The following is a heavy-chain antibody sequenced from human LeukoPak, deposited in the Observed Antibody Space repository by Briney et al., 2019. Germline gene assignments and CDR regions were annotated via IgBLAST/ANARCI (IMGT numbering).Heavy chain of an antibody. CDR2: INPNSGGT. CDR1: GYTFTGYY. D-gene: IGHD3-10*01. CDR3: ARDGHMVRGVIITHWFDP. V-gene: IGHV1-2*02. J-gene: IGHJ5*02. Sequence: ASVKVSCKASGYTFTGYYMHWVRQAPGQGLEWMVWINPNSGGTNYAQKFQGRVTMTRDTSISTAYMELSRLRSDDTAVYYCARDGHMVRGVIITHWFDPWGQGTLVTVSS.